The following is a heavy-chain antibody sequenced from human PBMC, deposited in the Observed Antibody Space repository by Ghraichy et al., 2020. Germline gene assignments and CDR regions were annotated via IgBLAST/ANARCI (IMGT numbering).Heavy chain of an antibody. Sequence: PVKVSCKASGGTFSSYTISWVRQAPGQGLEWMGRIIPILGIANYAQKFQGRVTITADKSTSTAYMELSSLRSEDTAVYYCAREGVTMVRGVIMGRGYFDLWGRDTLVTVSS. CDR2: IIPILGIA. CDR3: AREGVTMVRGVIMGRGYFDL. J-gene: IGHJ2*01. D-gene: IGHD3-10*01. V-gene: IGHV1-69*04. CDR1: GGTFSSYT.